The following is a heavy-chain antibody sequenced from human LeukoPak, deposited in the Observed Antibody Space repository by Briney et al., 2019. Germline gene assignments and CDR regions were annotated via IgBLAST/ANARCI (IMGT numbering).Heavy chain of an antibody. CDR1: GFTFSNTR. D-gene: IGHD2-2*01. CDR2: IDGDGNTI. J-gene: IGHJ4*02. CDR3: ATAGKYRFDY. Sequence: GGSLRLSCAGSGFTFSNTRMHWVRQAPGEGLVWVSRIDGDGNTINYADSVKGRFTISRDNARNTLYLQMNSLRVEDTAVYFCATAGKYRFDYWGQGTLVTVSS. V-gene: IGHV3-74*01.